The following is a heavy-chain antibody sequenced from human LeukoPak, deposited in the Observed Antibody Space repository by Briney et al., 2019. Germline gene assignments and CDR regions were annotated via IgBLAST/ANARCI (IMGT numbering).Heavy chain of an antibody. CDR1: GGSISSGGYY. J-gene: IGHJ4*02. CDR2: IYYSGST. CDR3: ARGPHEEEYYFDY. D-gene: IGHD3-10*01. V-gene: IGHV4-31*03. Sequence: SETLSLTCTVSGGSISSGGYYWSWLRQHPGKGLEWIGYIYYSGSTYYNPSLKSRVTISVDTSKNQFSLKLSSVTAADTAVYYCARGPHEEEYYFDYWGQGTLVTVSS.